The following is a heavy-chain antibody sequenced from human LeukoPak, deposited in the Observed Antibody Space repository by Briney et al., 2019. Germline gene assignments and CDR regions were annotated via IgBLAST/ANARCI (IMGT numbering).Heavy chain of an antibody. D-gene: IGHD3-10*01. CDR2: ISYSGST. CDR1: SVSISSYY. Sequence: SETLSLTCTVSSVSISSYYWSWLRQPPGKGLEWVGYISYSGSTNYNPSLKSRVTISIDTSKNQFSLKLISVTAADTAVYYCERVTGSLWFGDLTNSEGFDYWGQGTLVTVSS. CDR3: ERVTGSLWFGDLTNSEGFDY. J-gene: IGHJ4*02. V-gene: IGHV4-59*01.